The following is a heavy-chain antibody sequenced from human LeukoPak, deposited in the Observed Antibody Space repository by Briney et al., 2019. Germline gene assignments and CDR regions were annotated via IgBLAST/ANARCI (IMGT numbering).Heavy chain of an antibody. V-gene: IGHV1-69*13. D-gene: IGHD5-18*01. CDR3: ASSRGYSYGYNY. CDR2: IIPIFGTA. CDR1: GGTFSSYA. Sequence: SVKVSCKASGGTFSSYAISWVRQAPGQGLEWMGGIIPIFGTANYAQKFQGRATITADESTSTAYMELSSLRSEDTAVYYCASSRGYSYGYNYWGQGTLVTVSS. J-gene: IGHJ4*02.